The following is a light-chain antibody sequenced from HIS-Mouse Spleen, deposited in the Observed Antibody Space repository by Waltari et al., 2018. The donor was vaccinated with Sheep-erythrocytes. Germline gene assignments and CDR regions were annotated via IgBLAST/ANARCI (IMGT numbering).Light chain of an antibody. CDR3: QQYNNWPPLT. J-gene: IGKJ4*01. CDR2: GAS. V-gene: IGKV3-15*01. Sequence: EIVMTQSPATLSVSPGARATLSCRASQRVSSNLAWYQQKPGQAPRLLIYGASTMATGIPARFSGSGSGTEFTLTISSLQSEDFAVYYCQQYNNWPPLTFGGGTKVEIK. CDR1: QRVSSN.